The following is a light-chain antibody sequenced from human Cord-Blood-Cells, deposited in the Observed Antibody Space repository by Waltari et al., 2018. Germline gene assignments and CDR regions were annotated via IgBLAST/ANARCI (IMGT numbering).Light chain of an antibody. J-gene: IGLJ1*01. CDR1: SSNIGAGYD. Sequence: QSVLTQPPSVSGAPGQRVTIPCTGSSSNIGAGYDVHWYQQLPGTAPKLLIYGNSNRPSGVPDRFRGSKSGTSASLAITGLHAEDEADYCCQSYDSSLRYVFGTGTKVTVL. V-gene: IGLV1-40*01. CDR2: GNS. CDR3: QSYDSSLRYV.